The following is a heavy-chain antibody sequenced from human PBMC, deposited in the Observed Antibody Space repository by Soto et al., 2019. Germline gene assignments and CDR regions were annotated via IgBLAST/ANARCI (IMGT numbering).Heavy chain of an antibody. J-gene: IGHJ6*02. D-gene: IGHD2-2*01. CDR3: AREIPPYCSRTSCSTYYYGMDV. CDR1: GFTFSSYG. CDR2: IWYDGSNK. V-gene: IGHV3-33*01. Sequence: GGSLRLSCAASGFTFSSYGMHWVRQAPGKGLEWVAVIWYDGSNKYYADSVKGRFTISRDNSKNTLYLQMNSLRAEDTAVYYCAREIPPYCSRTSCSTYYYGMDVWGQGTTVTISS.